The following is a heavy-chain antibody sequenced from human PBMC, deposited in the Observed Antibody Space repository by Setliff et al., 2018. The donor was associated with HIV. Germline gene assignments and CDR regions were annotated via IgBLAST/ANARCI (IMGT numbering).Heavy chain of an antibody. CDR1: GDSINSGGYH. Sequence: SETLSLTCTVSGDSINSGGYHWTWIRQHPGKGLEWIWYISYIGYTYYNPALKSRLTISLYTSKNQFSLKLSSVTAADTAVYYCARELRRFDTSDTAPHNWFDPWGQGTLVTVSS. V-gene: IGHV4-31*03. J-gene: IGHJ5*02. D-gene: IGHD3-22*01. CDR3: ARELRRFDTSDTAPHNWFDP. CDR2: ISYIGYT.